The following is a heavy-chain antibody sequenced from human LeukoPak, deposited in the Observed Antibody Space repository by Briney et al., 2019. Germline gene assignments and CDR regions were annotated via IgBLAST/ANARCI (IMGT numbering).Heavy chain of an antibody. J-gene: IGHJ4*02. D-gene: IGHD1-1*01. CDR1: GFIFSSYG. CDR2: MSGSGDST. V-gene: IGHV3-23*01. Sequence: GGPLRLSCAASGFIFSSYGMSLVRQAPGKGLEWVSFMSGSGDSTYYADSVKGRFTISRDNSKNTLYLQMNSLRAEDAAVYYCAKGRVRQFDPFDYWGQGTLVTVSS. CDR3: AKGRVRQFDPFDY.